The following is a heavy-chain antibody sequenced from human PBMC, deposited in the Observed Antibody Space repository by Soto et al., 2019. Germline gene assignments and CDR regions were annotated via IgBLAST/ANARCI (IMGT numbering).Heavy chain of an antibody. Sequence: SETLSLTCTVSGGSISSGGYYWSWIRQHPGKGLEWIGYVYYSGSTYYNPSLKSRVTISVDTSKNQFSLKLSSVTAADTAVYYCARTNYDYVWGSHPLFDYWGQGTLVTVSS. CDR2: VYYSGST. D-gene: IGHD3-16*01. V-gene: IGHV4-31*03. J-gene: IGHJ4*02. CDR3: ARTNYDYVWGSHPLFDY. CDR1: GGSISSGGYY.